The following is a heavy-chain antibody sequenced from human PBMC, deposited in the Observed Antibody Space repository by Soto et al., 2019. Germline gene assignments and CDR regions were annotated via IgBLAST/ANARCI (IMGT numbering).Heavy chain of an antibody. CDR3: AKALRSSTNYYYGMDV. CDR1: GFSFSTYA. J-gene: IGHJ6*02. V-gene: IGHV3-23*01. CDR2: ISATGGST. D-gene: IGHD1-26*01. Sequence: EVQLLESGGGLVQPGGSLRLSCAASGFSFSTYAMSWVRQAPGKGLEWVSVISATGGSTFYADSVKGRFTVSRDNSRNTLYLQMISLRVEDTAVYYCAKALRSSTNYYYGMDVWGQGTTVTVSS.